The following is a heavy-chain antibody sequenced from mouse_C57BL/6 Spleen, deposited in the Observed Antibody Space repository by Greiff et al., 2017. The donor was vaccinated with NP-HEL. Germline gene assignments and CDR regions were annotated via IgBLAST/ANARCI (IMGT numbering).Heavy chain of an antibody. CDR2: ISYDGSN. J-gene: IGHJ3*01. Sequence: EVQVVESGPGLVKPSQSLSLTCSVTGYSITSGYYWNWIRQFPGNKLEWMGYISYDGSNNYNPSLKNRISITRDTSKNQFFLKLNSVTTEDTATYYCARDGNYEGFAYWGQGTLVTVSA. CDR3: ARDGNYEGFAY. V-gene: IGHV3-6*01. D-gene: IGHD2-1*01. CDR1: GYSITSGYY.